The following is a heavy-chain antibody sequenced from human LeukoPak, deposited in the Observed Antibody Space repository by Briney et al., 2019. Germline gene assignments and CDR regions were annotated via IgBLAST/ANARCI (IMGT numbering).Heavy chain of an antibody. CDR3: ARLTWYLDL. CDR1: GYIFTTYW. V-gene: IGHV5-10-1*01. CDR2: IDPSDSYT. Sequence: GESLMISCKGSGYIFTTYWISWVRQIPGKGLEWMGRIDPSDSYTNYSPHFHGHLPISAVKTIRTSYLPWISLKSSNTATYNCARLTWYLDLWGRGTLVTVSS. J-gene: IGHJ2*01.